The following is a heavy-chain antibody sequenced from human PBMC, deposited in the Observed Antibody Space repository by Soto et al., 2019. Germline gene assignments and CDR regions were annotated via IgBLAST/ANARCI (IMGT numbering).Heavy chain of an antibody. J-gene: IGHJ4*02. Sequence: ASVTVAFKASLYTFRSYAMHWVLQAPGQRLEWMGWINAGYGNTKSSQKFQDRVTISRDTSASTAYMELTSLRSEDTAVYYCARDTGDGTFDFWGQGTLVTVSS. CDR2: INAGYGNT. D-gene: IGHD7-27*01. CDR3: ARDTGDGTFDF. CDR1: LYTFRSYA. V-gene: IGHV1-3*01.